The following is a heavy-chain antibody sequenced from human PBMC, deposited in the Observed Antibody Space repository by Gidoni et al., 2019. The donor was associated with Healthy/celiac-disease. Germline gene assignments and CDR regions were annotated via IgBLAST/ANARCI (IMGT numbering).Heavy chain of an antibody. Sequence: EVQLLESGGGLVQPGGSLSPSCPASGFPFTSSAMSWVRQAPGQGLEWVSAISGSGGSTYYADSVKGRFTISRDNSKNTLYLQMNSLRAEDTAVYYCAKEKDSVAGGPDAFDIWGQGTMVTVSS. CDR3: AKEKDSVAGGPDAFDI. CDR1: GFPFTSSA. V-gene: IGHV3-23*01. J-gene: IGHJ3*02. CDR2: ISGSGGST. D-gene: IGHD6-19*01.